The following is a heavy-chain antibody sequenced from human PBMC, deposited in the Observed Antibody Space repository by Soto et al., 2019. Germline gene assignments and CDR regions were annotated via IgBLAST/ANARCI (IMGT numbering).Heavy chain of an antibody. D-gene: IGHD6-13*01. V-gene: IGHV1-18*01. CDR3: ARDSQYSTSWQRFDS. CDR2: VNTYNGNP. J-gene: IGHJ4*02. CDR1: GYTFTNYA. Sequence: QVQLVQSGGELKKPGASVKVSCKASGYTFTNYAISWVRQAPGRGLEWMGWVNTYNGNPNYAQIFQVRVTMTTDTSTGTAYMELRSPKSDDSAIYYCARDSQYSTSWQRFDSWGQGTLVTVSS.